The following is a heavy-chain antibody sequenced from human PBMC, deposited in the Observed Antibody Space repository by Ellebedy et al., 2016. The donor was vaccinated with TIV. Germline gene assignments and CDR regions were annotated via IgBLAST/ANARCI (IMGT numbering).Heavy chain of an antibody. Sequence: LSLTCAASVFTFNSYGMPWFRQAPAKELEWVALIWYDGSNKFYADSVKGRFTISRDSSKNKVYMQMNSLRAEDMAVYYCASDAVTRESYDQGMDVWGQGTTVPVSS. CDR1: VFTFNSYG. D-gene: IGHD4-17*01. CDR2: IWYDGSNK. V-gene: IGHV3-33*01. J-gene: IGHJ6*02. CDR3: ASDAVTRESYDQGMDV.